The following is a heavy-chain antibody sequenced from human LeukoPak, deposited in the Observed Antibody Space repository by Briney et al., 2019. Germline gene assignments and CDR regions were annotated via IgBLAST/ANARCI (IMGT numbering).Heavy chain of an antibody. D-gene: IGHD6-19*01. CDR1: GFTFDDYA. Sequence: GGSLRLSCAASGFTFDDYAMHWVRQAPGEGLEWVSGISWNSGSIGYADSVKGRFTISRDNAKNSLYLQMNSLRAEDTALYYCAKDISSGWPKGYFDYWGQGTLVTVSS. V-gene: IGHV3-9*01. J-gene: IGHJ4*02. CDR3: AKDISSGWPKGYFDY. CDR2: ISWNSGSI.